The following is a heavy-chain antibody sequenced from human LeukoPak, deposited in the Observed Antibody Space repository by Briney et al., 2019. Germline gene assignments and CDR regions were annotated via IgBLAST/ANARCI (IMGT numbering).Heavy chain of an antibody. D-gene: IGHD3-22*01. Sequence: SETLSLTCTVSGGSISGYYWSWIRQPPGKGLEWIGYIYYSGSANYNPSLKSRVTISVDTSKNQFSLKLSSVTAADTAVYYCARGTMMVGPWGQGTLVTVSS. V-gene: IGHV4-59*01. J-gene: IGHJ5*02. CDR2: IYYSGSA. CDR3: ARGTMMVGP. CDR1: GGSISGYY.